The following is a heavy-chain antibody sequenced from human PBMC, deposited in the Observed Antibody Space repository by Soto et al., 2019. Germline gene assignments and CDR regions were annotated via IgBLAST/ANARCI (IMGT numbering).Heavy chain of an antibody. D-gene: IGHD6-19*01. J-gene: IGHJ4*02. Sequence: ASVKVSCKASGYTFTSYDINWVRQATGQGLEWMGWMDPNSGNTGYAQKFQGRVTMTRNTSISTAYMELSSLRSEDTAVYYCASRPRYSSGWAFDYWGQGTLVTVSS. V-gene: IGHV1-8*01. CDR2: MDPNSGNT. CDR3: ASRPRYSSGWAFDY. CDR1: GYTFTSYD.